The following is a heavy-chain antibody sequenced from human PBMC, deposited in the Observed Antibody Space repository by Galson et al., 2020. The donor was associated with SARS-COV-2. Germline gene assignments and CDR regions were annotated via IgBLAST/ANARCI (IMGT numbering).Heavy chain of an antibody. CDR1: GFTVSSDH. Sequence: GESLKISCAASGFTVSSDHMNWVRQAPGKGLEWVSVVYSSDTTYYADSVKGRFTLSRDTSRNVLYLVMNSLTVEDTAMYYCARVGYNLRYFDSWGQGTLVTVSS. J-gene: IGHJ4*02. D-gene: IGHD5-12*01. V-gene: IGHV3-66*02. CDR2: VYSSDTT. CDR3: ARVGYNLRYFDS.